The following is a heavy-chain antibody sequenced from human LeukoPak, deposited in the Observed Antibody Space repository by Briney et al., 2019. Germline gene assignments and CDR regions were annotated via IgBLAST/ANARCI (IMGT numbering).Heavy chain of an antibody. D-gene: IGHD3-22*01. V-gene: IGHV3-49*04. Sequence: GGSLRLSCAASGFTFSSYWMSWVRQAPGKGLEWVGFISSKAYGGTTEYAASVKGRFTISRDDSKSIAYLLMNSLKTEDTAVYYCTRDLRGVSSGYYYGDYYYYYYMDVWGEGTTVTVSS. CDR1: GFTFSSYW. CDR2: ISSKAYGGTT. CDR3: TRDLRGVSSGYYYGDYYYYYYMDV. J-gene: IGHJ6*03.